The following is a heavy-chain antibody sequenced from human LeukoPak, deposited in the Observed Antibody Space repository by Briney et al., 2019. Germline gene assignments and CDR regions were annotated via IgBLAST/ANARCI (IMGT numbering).Heavy chain of an antibody. CDR3: ARGITNIAVGDY. CDR2: IYSSDNT. J-gene: IGHJ4*02. CDR1: GFTVSNNY. D-gene: IGHD6-19*01. Sequence: SGGSLRLSCAASGFTVSNNYMSWVRQAPGKGLEWVSIIYSSDNTYYADSVKGRFTISGDNSKNTLFLQMNGLRAEDTAVYYCARGITNIAVGDYWGQGTLVTVSS. V-gene: IGHV3-53*01.